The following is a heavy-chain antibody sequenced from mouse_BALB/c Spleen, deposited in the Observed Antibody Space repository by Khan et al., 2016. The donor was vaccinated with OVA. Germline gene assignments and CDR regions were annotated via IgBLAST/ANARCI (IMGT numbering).Heavy chain of an antibody. V-gene: IGHV14-3*02. CDR3: ARGWYDAMDY. CDR1: GFNIKDTY. J-gene: IGHJ4*01. CDR2: IDPANGNT. Sequence: VQLQQSGAELVKPGASVKLSCTASGFNIKDTYMHWVKQRPELGLEWIGRIDPANGNTKYDPKFQGKATITADPYSHTASLQLSSLASEDTAIYYCARGWYDAMDYWGQGTSVTVSS. D-gene: IGHD2-3*01.